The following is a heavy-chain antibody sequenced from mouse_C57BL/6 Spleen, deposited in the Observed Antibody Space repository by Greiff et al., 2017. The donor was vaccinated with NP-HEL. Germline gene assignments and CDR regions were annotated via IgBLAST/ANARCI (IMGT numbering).Heavy chain of an antibody. V-gene: IGHV1-4*01. Sequence: QVQLQQSGAELARPGASVKMSCKASGYTFTSYTMHWVKQRPGQGLEWIGYINPSSGYTKYNQKFKDKATLTADKSSSTAYMQLSSLTSEDSAVYYCAAYYYGSSYDWYFDVWGTGTTVTVSS. CDR3: AAYYYGSSYDWYFDV. CDR1: GYTFTSYT. D-gene: IGHD1-1*01. J-gene: IGHJ1*03. CDR2: INPSSGYT.